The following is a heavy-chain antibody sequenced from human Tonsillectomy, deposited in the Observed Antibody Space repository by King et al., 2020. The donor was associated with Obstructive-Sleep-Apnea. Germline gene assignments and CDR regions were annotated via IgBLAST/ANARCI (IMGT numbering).Heavy chain of an antibody. CDR1: GFTFSSYG. D-gene: IGHD3-10*01. CDR3: AKDNGDLYYYGSA. Sequence: VQLVESGGGVVQPGRSLRLSCAASGFTFSSYGMHWVRQAPGKGLEWVAVISYDGSNKYYADSVKGRFTISRDNSKNTLYLQMNSLRAEDTAVYYCAKDNGDLYYYGSAWGQGTLVTVSS. V-gene: IGHV3-30*18. J-gene: IGHJ5*02. CDR2: ISYDGSNK.